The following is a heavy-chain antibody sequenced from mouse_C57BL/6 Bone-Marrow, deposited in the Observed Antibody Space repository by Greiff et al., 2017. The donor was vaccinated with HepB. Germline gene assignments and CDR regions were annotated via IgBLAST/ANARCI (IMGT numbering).Heavy chain of an antibody. D-gene: IGHD4-1*01. Sequence: VQLKQSGPGLVKPSQSLSLTCSVTGYSITSGYYWNWILQFPGNKLEWMGYISYDGSNNYNPSLKNRISITRDTSKNQFFLKLNSVTTEDTATYYCAREEGLTGTDFDYWGQGTTLTVSS. V-gene: IGHV3-6*01. J-gene: IGHJ2*01. CDR2: ISYDGSN. CDR3: AREEGLTGTDFDY. CDR1: GYSITSGYY.